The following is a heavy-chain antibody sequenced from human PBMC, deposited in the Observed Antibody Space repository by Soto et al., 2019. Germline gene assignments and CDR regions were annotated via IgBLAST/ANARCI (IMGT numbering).Heavy chain of an antibody. CDR1: GFIFSNNG. V-gene: IGHV3-30*02. Sequence: TGGSLRLSCVGSGFIFSNNGMHWVRQTPGKGLEWVAFMSYDGSDTFYADSVKGRFTISRDNSKNTLFLHMSNLRPEDTAMYYCTIVRVADSALDHWGQGTLGTVSS. J-gene: IGHJ4*02. D-gene: IGHD3-10*02. CDR3: TIVRVADSALDH. CDR2: MSYDGSDT.